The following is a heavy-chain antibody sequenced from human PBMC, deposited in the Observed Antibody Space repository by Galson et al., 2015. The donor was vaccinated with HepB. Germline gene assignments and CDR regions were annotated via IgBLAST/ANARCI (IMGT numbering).Heavy chain of an antibody. J-gene: IGHJ4*02. V-gene: IGHV4-59*08. Sequence: ETLSLTCTVTGDSISTYYWSWFRQAPGQGLEWIAYTHYSGKTRYNPSLQSRVTTSLDTFNDQFLLSLTSVTAADTAIYYCARHGHCGIVDCYPLDSWGQEILVTVSS. CDR2: THYSGKT. CDR1: GDSISTYY. CDR3: ARHGHCGIVDCYPLDS. D-gene: IGHD2-21*02.